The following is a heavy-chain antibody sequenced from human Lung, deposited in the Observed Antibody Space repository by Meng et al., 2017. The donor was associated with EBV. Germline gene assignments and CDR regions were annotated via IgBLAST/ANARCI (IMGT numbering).Heavy chain of an antibody. Sequence: QVQLEALGPGLGKPPQTLSLTLTVSGGSISSGGHYWSWIRQHPGKGLEWIGYIYYSGSTYYNPSPKSLVSISVDTSNNQFSLKLSSVTAADTAVYYCARAVDTGYFDYWGQGTLVTVSS. V-gene: IGHV4-31*01. D-gene: IGHD5-18*01. CDR2: IYYSGST. J-gene: IGHJ4*02. CDR1: GGSISSGGHY. CDR3: ARAVDTGYFDY.